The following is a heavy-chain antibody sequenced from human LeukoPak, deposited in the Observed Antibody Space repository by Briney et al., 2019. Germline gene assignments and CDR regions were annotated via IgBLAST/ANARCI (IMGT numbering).Heavy chain of an antibody. J-gene: IGHJ4*02. Sequence: GGSLRLSCAASGFTVSSKHMSWVRQAPGKGLEWVSVIYSGGNTYYADSVRGRFTISRDNSKNTLYLQVNSLRAEDTAVYYCARASYDSSGYYFDYWGQGTLVTVSS. CDR3: ARASYDSSGYYFDY. V-gene: IGHV3-66*01. D-gene: IGHD3-22*01. CDR2: IYSGGNT. CDR1: GFTVSSKH.